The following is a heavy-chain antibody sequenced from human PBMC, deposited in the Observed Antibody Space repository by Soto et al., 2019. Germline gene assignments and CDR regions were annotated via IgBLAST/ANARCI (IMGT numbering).Heavy chain of an antibody. Sequence: QVQLVQSGAEVKKRGASVKVSCKASGYMFNSYGMSWLRQAPGQGLEWIGWISGYNGKTDLAQKFQGRVTMTTEPSTSTVYMELTSLRCDDTALYYCARDETYTAGWYFEHWGQGTLFTVPS. CDR2: ISGYNGKT. CDR1: GYMFNSYG. CDR3: ARDETYTAGWYFEH. D-gene: IGHD6-19*01. J-gene: IGHJ4*02. V-gene: IGHV1-18*01.